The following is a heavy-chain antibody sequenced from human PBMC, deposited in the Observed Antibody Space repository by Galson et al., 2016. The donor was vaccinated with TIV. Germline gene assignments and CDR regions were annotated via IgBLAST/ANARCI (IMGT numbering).Heavy chain of an antibody. V-gene: IGHV3-9*01. CDR2: ISWKSYYI. D-gene: IGHD3-10*01. CDR1: GFSFEDYA. CDR3: VKGDYHGSGGYCDY. Sequence: SLRLSCAASGFSFEDYAMHWVRQTPGKGLEWVSVISWKSYYINYAGSVKGRFTMSRDNAKNSLNLQMNSLRPEDTAFYYCVKGDYHGSGGYCDYWGRGTLVTVSS. J-gene: IGHJ4*02.